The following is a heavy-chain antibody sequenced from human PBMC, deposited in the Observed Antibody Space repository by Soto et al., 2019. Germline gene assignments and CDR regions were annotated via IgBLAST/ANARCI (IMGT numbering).Heavy chain of an antibody. D-gene: IGHD5-12*01. J-gene: IGHJ4*02. Sequence: GASVKVSCKASGYIFINYYIHWVRQAPGQGLEWIGIINPNGGSTNYAQKFRGRVTMARDTSTSTVYMDLSSLRSDDTAVYYCATDPHSGYDFSYPDFDYWGQGTLVTVSS. CDR1: GYIFINYY. V-gene: IGHV1-46*01. CDR2: INPNGGST. CDR3: ATDPHSGYDFSYPDFDY.